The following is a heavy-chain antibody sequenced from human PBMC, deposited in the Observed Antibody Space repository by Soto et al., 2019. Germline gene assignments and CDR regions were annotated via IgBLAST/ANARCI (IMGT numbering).Heavy chain of an antibody. V-gene: IGHV1-69*13. CDR2: IIPIFGTA. D-gene: IGHD1-26*01. J-gene: IGHJ5*02. CDR1: GGTFSSYA. Sequence: SVKVSCKASGGTFSSYAISWVRQAPGQGLEWMGGIIPIFGTANYAQKFQGRVTITADESTSRAYMELSSLRSEDTAVYYCARVQWELLDWFDPWGQGTLVTVSS. CDR3: ARVQWELLDWFDP.